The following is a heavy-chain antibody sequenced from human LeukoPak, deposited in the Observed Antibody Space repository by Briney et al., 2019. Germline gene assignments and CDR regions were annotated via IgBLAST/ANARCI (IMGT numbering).Heavy chain of an antibody. D-gene: IGHD1-1*01. V-gene: IGHV3-43*01. J-gene: IGHJ1*01. Sequence: GGSLRLSCAASGFTFRDYNMHWVRHAPGKGLEWVSHIKWDDGSTYYADSVKGRFTISRGNSKNSLYLQMNSLRTEDTALYYCAKDRERFGSGPIRHWGQGTLVTVSS. CDR2: IKWDDGST. CDR3: AKDRERFGSGPIRH. CDR1: GFTFRDYN.